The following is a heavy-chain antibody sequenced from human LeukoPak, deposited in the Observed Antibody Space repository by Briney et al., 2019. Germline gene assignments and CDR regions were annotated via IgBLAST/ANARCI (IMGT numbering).Heavy chain of an antibody. D-gene: IGHD1-26*01. CDR2: ISGGGGST. Sequence: GGSLRLSCAASGFTFTNYAMSWVRQAPGKGLEWVSGISGGGGSTYYADSVKGRFTISRDNSKNTLYLQVNSLRAEDTAVYYCAKGGKWDVTPFDYWGQGTLVTVSS. CDR1: GFTFTNYA. V-gene: IGHV3-23*01. J-gene: IGHJ4*02. CDR3: AKGGKWDVTPFDY.